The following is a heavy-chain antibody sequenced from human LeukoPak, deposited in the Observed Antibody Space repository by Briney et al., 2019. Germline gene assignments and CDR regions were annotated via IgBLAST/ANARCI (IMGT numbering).Heavy chain of an antibody. CDR2: IHTSENT. CDR3: AREGDYGDYSKSFYYMDV. D-gene: IGHD4-17*01. J-gene: IGHJ6*03. CDR1: GGYIGSYY. V-gene: IGHV4-4*07. Sequence: KASETLSLTCTVSGGYIGSYYWNWIRQPAGKGLEWIGRIHTSENTDYNPSLKSRVTMSVDMSTSQFSLRLTSVTAADTAVYYCAREGDYGDYSKSFYYMDVWGKGTTVTVSS.